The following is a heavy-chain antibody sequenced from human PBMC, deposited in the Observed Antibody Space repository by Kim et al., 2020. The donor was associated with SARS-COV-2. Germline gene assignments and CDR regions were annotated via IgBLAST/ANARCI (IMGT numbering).Heavy chain of an antibody. J-gene: IGHJ3*01. V-gene: IGHV6-1*01. Sequence: DYAHSXKRRXIITADTTKNRFSLQLNSVTPDDTAIYYCVRDPXWAWSVFDVWGQGTLVTVSS. CDR3: VRDPXWAWSVFDV. D-gene: IGHD3-3*01.